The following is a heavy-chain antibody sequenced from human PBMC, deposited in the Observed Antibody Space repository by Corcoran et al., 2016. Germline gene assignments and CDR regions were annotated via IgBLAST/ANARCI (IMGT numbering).Heavy chain of an antibody. CDR3: TTVFGLVHYYYGMDV. J-gene: IGHJ6*02. V-gene: IGHV3-15*07. CDR2: IKSKTDGGTT. Sequence: EVQLVESGGGLVKPGGSLRLSCAASGFTFSNAWMNWVRQAPGKGLEWVGRIKSKTDGGTTDYAAPVKGRFTISRDDSKNTLYMQMTSLKTEVTAVYYFTTVFGLVHYYYGMDVWGQGTTVTVSS. D-gene: IGHD6-19*01. CDR1: GFTFSNAW.